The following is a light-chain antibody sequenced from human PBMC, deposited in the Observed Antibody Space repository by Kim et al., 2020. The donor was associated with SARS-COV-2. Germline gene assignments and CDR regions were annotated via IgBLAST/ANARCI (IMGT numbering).Light chain of an antibody. CDR3: QQYGSSLSLT. CDR1: QSVSSNY. V-gene: IGKV3-20*01. CDR2: GAS. Sequence: PGERATLSCRASQSVSSNYLAWYQQKPGQAPRLLIYGASSRATGSPDRFSGSGSGTDFTLTISRLEPEDFAVYYCQQYGSSLSLTFGGGTKVDIK. J-gene: IGKJ4*01.